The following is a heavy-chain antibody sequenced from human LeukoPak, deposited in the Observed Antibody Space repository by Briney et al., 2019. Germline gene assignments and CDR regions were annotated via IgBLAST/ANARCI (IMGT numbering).Heavy chain of an antibody. Sequence: GGSLRLSCAASGFTFSSYAMSWVRQAPGKGLEWVSTISGSGGSTYYADSVKGRFTISRDNSKNSLYLQMNSLRAEDTAVYYCARDSYDFWSGYYSVFFAFDYWGQGTLVTVSS. D-gene: IGHD3-3*01. V-gene: IGHV3-23*01. CDR3: ARDSYDFWSGYYSVFFAFDY. J-gene: IGHJ4*02. CDR1: GFTFSSYA. CDR2: ISGSGGST.